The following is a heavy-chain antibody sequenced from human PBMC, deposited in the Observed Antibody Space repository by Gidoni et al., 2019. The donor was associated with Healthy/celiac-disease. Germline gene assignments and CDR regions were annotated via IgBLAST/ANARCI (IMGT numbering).Heavy chain of an antibody. D-gene: IGHD3-3*01. CDR1: GFTFLNAW. CDR3: TTVYYDFWSGYSWFDP. CDR2: IKRKTDGGTT. J-gene: IGHJ5*02. Sequence: EVQLLDSGGGLVKPGGSLRLSCAASGFTFLNAWMNWVRQATGKGLAWVGRIKRKTDGGTTDYAAPVKGRFTISRDDQKNTLYRQMNSLKTEDTAVYYCTTVYYDFWSGYSWFDPWGQGTLVTVSS. V-gene: IGHV3-15*07.